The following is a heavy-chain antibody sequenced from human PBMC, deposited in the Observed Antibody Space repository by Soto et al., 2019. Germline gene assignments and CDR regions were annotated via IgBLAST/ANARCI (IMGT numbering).Heavy chain of an antibody. CDR2: INHSGST. D-gene: IGHD4-4*01. Sequence: SETLCLTCAVYGGSFSGYYWSWIRQPPGKGLEWIGEINHSGSTNYNPSLKSRVTISVDTSKNQFSLKVSSATAADTAVYYCARHSNRNYGLYYFDYWGLGALVTVSS. CDR1: GGSFSGYY. CDR3: ARHSNRNYGLYYFDY. J-gene: IGHJ4*02. V-gene: IGHV4-34*01.